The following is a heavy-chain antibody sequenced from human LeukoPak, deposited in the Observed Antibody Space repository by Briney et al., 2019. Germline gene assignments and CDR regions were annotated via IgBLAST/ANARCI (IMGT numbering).Heavy chain of an antibody. CDR3: ARDRSSTWSGDGFQH. J-gene: IGHJ1*01. Sequence: SETLSLTCTVPGGSISSYYWSWIRQPPGKGLEWIGYIYYSGSTNYNPSLNSRVTISVDTSKNQFSLKLSSVTAADTAVYYCARDRSSTWSGDGFQHWGQGTLVTVSS. CDR2: IYYSGST. D-gene: IGHD6-13*01. V-gene: IGHV4-59*01. CDR1: GGSISSYY.